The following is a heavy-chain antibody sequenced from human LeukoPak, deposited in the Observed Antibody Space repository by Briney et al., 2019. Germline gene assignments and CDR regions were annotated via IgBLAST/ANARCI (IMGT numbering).Heavy chain of an antibody. CDR3: ARGPQLRWVDY. CDR2: MSGSGAST. Sequence: GGSLRLSCAASGFTFSSYSMNWVRQAPGKGLEWVSAMSGSGASTYYADSVKGRFTISRDNSKNTLYLQMNSLRAEDTAVYYCARGPQLRWVDYWGQGTLVTVSS. CDR1: GFTFSSYS. V-gene: IGHV3-23*01. D-gene: IGHD4-23*01. J-gene: IGHJ4*02.